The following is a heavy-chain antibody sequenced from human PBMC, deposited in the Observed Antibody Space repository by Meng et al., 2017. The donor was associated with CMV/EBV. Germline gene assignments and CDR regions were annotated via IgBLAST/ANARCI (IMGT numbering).Heavy chain of an antibody. V-gene: IGHV3-30*02. CDR1: GFTFSSYG. D-gene: IGHD2-2*01. CDR2: IRSDGSNK. Sequence: GGSLRLSCAASGFTFSSYGMHWVRQAPGKGLEWVAFIRSDGSNKYYADSVKGRFTISRDNSKNTLYLQMNSLRAEDTAVYYCAKDKEGGPAAHYWGGFDYWGQGTLVTVSS. J-gene: IGHJ4*02. CDR3: AKDKEGGPAAHYWGGFDY.